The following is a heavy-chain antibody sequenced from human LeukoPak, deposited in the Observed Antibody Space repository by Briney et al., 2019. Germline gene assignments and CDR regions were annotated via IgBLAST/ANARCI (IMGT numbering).Heavy chain of an antibody. CDR3: ARGEGATAPWFDP. V-gene: IGHV1-69*06. J-gene: IGHJ5*02. D-gene: IGHD1-26*01. CDR1: GYTFTSYY. CDR2: IIPIFGTA. Sequence: GASVKVSCKASGYTFTSYYMHWVRQAPGQGLEWMGGIIPIFGTANYAQKFQGRVTITADKSTSTAYMELSSLRSEDTAVYYCARGEGATAPWFDPWGQGTLVTVSS.